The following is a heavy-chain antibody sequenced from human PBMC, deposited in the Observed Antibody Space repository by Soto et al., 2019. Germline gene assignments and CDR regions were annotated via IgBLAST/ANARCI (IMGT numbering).Heavy chain of an antibody. D-gene: IGHD2-21*02. CDR2: IYYSGST. CDR3: ARIRGRAYCGGDCYSEDWYFDL. CDR1: GGSISSGGYY. V-gene: IGHV4-31*03. Sequence: QVQLQESGPGLVKPSQTLSLTCTVSGGSISSGGYYWSWIRQHPGKGLEWIGYIYYSGSTYYNPSLKSRVTISVETSKNQFSLKLSSVTAADTAVYYCARIRGRAYCGGDCYSEDWYFDLWGRGTLVTVSS. J-gene: IGHJ2*01.